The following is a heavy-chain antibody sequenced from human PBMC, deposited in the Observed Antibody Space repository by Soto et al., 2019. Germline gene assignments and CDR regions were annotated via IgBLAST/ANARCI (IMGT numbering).Heavy chain of an antibody. Sequence: LSLTCTVTGDSISNRSYYWGWIRQPPGKGLEWIGSIYYSGSTYNNPSLKSRVSMSVDTSKNQFSLKLRSVTAADTALYYCARQRTSVVTQAYFDSWGQGSLVTVSS. D-gene: IGHD2-21*02. CDR2: IYYSGST. V-gene: IGHV4-39*01. CDR3: ARQRTSVVTQAYFDS. J-gene: IGHJ4*02. CDR1: GDSISNRSYY.